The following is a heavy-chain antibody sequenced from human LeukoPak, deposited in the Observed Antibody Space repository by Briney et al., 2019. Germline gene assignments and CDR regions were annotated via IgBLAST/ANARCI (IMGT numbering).Heavy chain of an antibody. CDR1: RHSFGNYL. Sequence: GESLKISCKGSRHSFGNYLIAGVRQMPGNGLGWMGIIYPDDSETRYSPSFLGQVTISADKSISTSYLQWSSLKDSDTAMYYCARQKGLIVGADDAFDIWGQGTMVTVSS. CDR3: ARQKGLIVGADDAFDI. V-gene: IGHV5-51*01. J-gene: IGHJ3*02. D-gene: IGHD1-26*01. CDR2: IYPDDSET.